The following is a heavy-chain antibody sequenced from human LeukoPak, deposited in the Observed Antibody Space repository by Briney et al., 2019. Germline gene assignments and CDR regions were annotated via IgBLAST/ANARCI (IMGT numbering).Heavy chain of an antibody. CDR1: GFTFSSYA. D-gene: IGHD6-13*01. CDR3: AKEGRIAAGTGDYFDY. J-gene: IGHJ4*02. V-gene: IGHV3-23*01. CDR2: ISANGDTI. Sequence: GGSLRLSCTASGFTFSSYAMGWVRQAPGKGLEGVSRISANGDTIKYADSVKGRFTISRDNAKNTVLLQMNSLRVDDTAVYYCAKEGRIAAGTGDYFDYWGQGTLVTVSS.